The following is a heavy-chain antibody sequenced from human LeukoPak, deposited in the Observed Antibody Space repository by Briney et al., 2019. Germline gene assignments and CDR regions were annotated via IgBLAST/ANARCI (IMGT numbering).Heavy chain of an antibody. CDR2: ISWNSGSI. Sequence: GRSLRLSCAASGFTFDDYAMHWVRQAPGKGLEWVPGISWNSGSIGYADSVKGRFTISRDNAKNSLYLQMNSLRAEDTALYYCASSSGWYTDWGQGTLVTVSS. V-gene: IGHV3-9*01. D-gene: IGHD6-19*01. J-gene: IGHJ4*02. CDR1: GFTFDDYA. CDR3: ASSSGWYTD.